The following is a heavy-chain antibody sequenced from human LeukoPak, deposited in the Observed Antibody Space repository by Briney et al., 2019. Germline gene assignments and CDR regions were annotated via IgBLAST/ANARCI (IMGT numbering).Heavy chain of an antibody. CDR3: ARGRGARGYSYYTGQENWFDP. CDR2: ISAYNGNT. J-gene: IGHJ5*02. Sequence: ASVKVSCKASGYTFTSYGISWVRQAPGQGLEWMGWISAYNGNTNYAQKLQGRDTMTTDTSTSTAYMELRSLRSDDTAVYYCARGRGARGYSYYTGQENWFDPWGQGTLVTVSS. CDR1: GYTFTSYG. D-gene: IGHD5-18*01. V-gene: IGHV1-18*04.